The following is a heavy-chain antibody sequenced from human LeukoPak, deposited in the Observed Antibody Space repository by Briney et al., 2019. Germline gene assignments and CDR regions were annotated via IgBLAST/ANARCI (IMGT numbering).Heavy chain of an antibody. CDR1: GYTFTGYY. CDR2: INPNSGGT. D-gene: IGHD6-19*01. J-gene: IGHJ4*02. CDR3: ARGYSSGLYFDY. V-gene: IGHV1-2*02. Sequence: GASVKVSCKASGYTFTGYYMHWVRQAPGQGLEWMGWINPNSGGTNYAQKLQGRVTMTRDTSVSTAYMELNRLRSDDTAVYYCARGYSSGLYFDYWGQGTLVTVSS.